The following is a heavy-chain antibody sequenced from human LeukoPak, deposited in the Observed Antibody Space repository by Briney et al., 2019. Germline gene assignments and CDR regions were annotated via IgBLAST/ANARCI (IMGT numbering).Heavy chain of an antibody. CDR3: ARIQYGSGSYYSYYYGMDV. D-gene: IGHD3-10*01. J-gene: IGHJ6*02. CDR1: GFSLSTSG. CDR2: IDWDDDE. V-gene: IGHV2-70*11. Sequence: SGPALVKPTQTLTLTCTFSGFSLSTSGVSWFRQPPGKALEWLARIDWDDDEDYSTSLKTRLTISKDTPKNRVVLTITNMNPVDTGTYYCARIQYGSGSYYSYYYGMDVWGQGTTVTVSS.